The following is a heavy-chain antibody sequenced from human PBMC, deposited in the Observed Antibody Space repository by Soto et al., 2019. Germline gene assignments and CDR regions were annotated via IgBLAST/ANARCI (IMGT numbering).Heavy chain of an antibody. CDR1: GGSISSSSYY. CDR2: IYYSGST. V-gene: IGHV4-39*01. J-gene: IGHJ5*02. Sequence: SETLSLTCTVSGGSISSSSYYWGWIRQPPGKGLEWIGSIYYSGSTYYNPSLKSRVTISVDTSKNQFSLKLSSVTAADTAVYYCARHRGCSSTSCYKKGGHWFDPWGQGTLVTVSS. D-gene: IGHD2-2*01. CDR3: ARHRGCSSTSCYKKGGHWFDP.